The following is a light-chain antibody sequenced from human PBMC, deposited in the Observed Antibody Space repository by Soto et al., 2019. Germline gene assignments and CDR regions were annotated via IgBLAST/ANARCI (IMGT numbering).Light chain of an antibody. CDR2: HAS. CDR3: LQVYSFPRT. J-gene: IGKJ1*01. V-gene: IGKV1-5*01. CDR1: QSIDRW. Sequence: DVQMTQSPSTLPASVGDRVTITCRASQSIDRWVAWYQQKPGKAPKILIYHASSLETGVPSRFSGSGSGTDFTLTISRLEPEDFASYLCLQVYSFPRTFGLGTKVDIK.